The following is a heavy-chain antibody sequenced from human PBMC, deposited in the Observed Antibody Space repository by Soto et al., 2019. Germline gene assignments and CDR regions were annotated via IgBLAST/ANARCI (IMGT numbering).Heavy chain of an antibody. CDR2: ISAYNGNT. CDR3: ARDSSTSWRQQLAAMAPNDY. Sequence: ASVKVSCKASGYTFTSYGISWVRQAPGQGLEWMGWISAYNGNTNYAQKLQGRVTMTTDTSTSTAYMELRSLRSDDTAVYYCARDSSTSWRQQLAAMAPNDYWGQGTLVTVSS. J-gene: IGHJ4*02. CDR1: GYTFTSYG. D-gene: IGHD2-2*01. V-gene: IGHV1-18*01.